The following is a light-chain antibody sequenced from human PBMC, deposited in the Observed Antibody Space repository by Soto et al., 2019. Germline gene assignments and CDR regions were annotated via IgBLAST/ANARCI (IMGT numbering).Light chain of an antibody. Sequence: EIVLTQSPGTLSLSPGDRATLSCRASQSLSVSYIAWYQQKPGQAPRLLIYSTSTRAAGIPDRFTGRGSGTHFPLAISRLEPEDVAAYCCHQFGGSPRTFGQGTTVEV. J-gene: IGKJ1*01. CDR1: QSLSVSY. V-gene: IGKV3-20*01. CDR2: STS. CDR3: HQFGGSPRT.